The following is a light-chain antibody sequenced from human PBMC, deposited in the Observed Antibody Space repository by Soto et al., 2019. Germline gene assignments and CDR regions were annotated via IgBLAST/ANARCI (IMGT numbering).Light chain of an antibody. CDR2: STD. J-gene: IGLJ2*01. CDR1: TSNIGTNY. V-gene: IGLV1-47*02. CDR3: SAWDDSLSGPV. Sequence: QSVLTQPPSASGTPGQRVTISCSGSTSNIGTNYIYWYQQLPGTAPKLVVYSTDRRPSGVPGRFSGSKSVTSAFLAITGLRSEDEANYYCSAWDDSLSGPVFGGGTKLTVL.